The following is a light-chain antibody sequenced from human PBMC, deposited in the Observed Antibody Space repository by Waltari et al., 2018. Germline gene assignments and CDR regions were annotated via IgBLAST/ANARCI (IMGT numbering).Light chain of an antibody. V-gene: IGLV2-11*01. J-gene: IGLJ2*01. CDR3: ASWAGDSVL. CDR2: DVH. CDR1: SSNVGGYNY. Sequence: HSALTQPRSVSGSPGQSVTISCTGTSSNVGGYNYVSWYKQHPGNTPKIVIYDVHGRPSGVPDRFSGSKSGNTASLTISGLQAEDEGDYFCASWAGDSVLFGGGTKVTVL.